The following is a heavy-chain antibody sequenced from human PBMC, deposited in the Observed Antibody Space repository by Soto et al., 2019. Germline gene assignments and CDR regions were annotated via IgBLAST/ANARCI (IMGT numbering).Heavy chain of an antibody. CDR2: IWYDGSNK. D-gene: IGHD6-13*01. Sequence: GGSLRLSCAASGFTFSSYGMHWVRQAPGKGLEWVAVIWYDGSNKYYADSVKGRFTISRDNSKNTLYLQMNSLRAEDTAVYYCARSGSWYRYGMDVWGQGTTVTVSS. J-gene: IGHJ6*02. V-gene: IGHV3-33*01. CDR1: GFTFSSYG. CDR3: ARSGSWYRYGMDV.